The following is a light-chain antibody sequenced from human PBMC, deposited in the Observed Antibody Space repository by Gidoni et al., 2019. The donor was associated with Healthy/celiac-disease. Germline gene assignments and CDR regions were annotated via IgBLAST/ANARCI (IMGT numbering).Light chain of an antibody. Sequence: QSALTPPASESGSPGQSITISCTGTSSDVGSYNLVSWYQQHPGKAPKLMIYEGSKRPSGVSNRFSGSKSGNTASLTISGLQAEDEADYYCCSYAGSEVVFGGGTKLTVL. V-gene: IGLV2-23*01. CDR2: EGS. CDR3: CSYAGSEVV. J-gene: IGLJ2*01. CDR1: SSDVGSYNL.